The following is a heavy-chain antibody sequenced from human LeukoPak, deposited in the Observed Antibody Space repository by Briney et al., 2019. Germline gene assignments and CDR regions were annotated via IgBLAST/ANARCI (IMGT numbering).Heavy chain of an antibody. CDR3: ARDLLGARGHAAFDI. CDR1: GYTFTGYY. J-gene: IGHJ3*02. Sequence: ASVKVSCKASGYTFTGYYMHWVRQAPGQGLEWMGWINPNSGGTNYAQKFQGRVTMTRDTSISTAYMELSRLRSDDTAVYYCARDLLGARGHAAFDIWGQGTMLTVSS. D-gene: IGHD3-10*01. CDR2: INPNSGGT. V-gene: IGHV1-2*02.